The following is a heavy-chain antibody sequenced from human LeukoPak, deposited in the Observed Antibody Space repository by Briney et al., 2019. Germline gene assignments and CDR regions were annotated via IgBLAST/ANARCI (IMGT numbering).Heavy chain of an antibody. CDR1: GYTFTGYY. J-gene: IGHJ3*02. D-gene: IGHD3-10*01. Sequence: GASVKVSCKASGYTFTGYYMHWVRQAPGQGLEWMGRINPNSGGTNYAQKLQGRVTMTTDTSTSTAYMELRSLRSDDTAVYYCARVLESYYRRSAFDIWGQGTMVTVSS. V-gene: IGHV1-2*06. CDR3: ARVLESYYRRSAFDI. CDR2: INPNSGGT.